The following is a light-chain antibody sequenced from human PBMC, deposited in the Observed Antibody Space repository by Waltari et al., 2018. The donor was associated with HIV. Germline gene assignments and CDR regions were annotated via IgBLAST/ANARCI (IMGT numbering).Light chain of an antibody. CDR3: QTWGTGSHVV. CDR1: SGHSSYA. Sequence: QLVLTQSPSASASLGASVKLTCTLSSGHSSYAIEWHQQQPEKGPRYLMKLNSDGSHSKGDGIPDRFSGSSSGAERYLTISSLQSEDEADYYCQTWGTGSHVVFGGGTKLTVL. CDR2: LNSDGSH. J-gene: IGLJ2*01. V-gene: IGLV4-69*01.